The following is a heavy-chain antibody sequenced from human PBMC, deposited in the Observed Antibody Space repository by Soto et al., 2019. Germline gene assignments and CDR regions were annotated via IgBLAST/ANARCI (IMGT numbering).Heavy chain of an antibody. J-gene: IGHJ5*01. V-gene: IGHV4-59*08. D-gene: IGHD3-10*01. CDR1: GGSISSYY. CDR3: AGSLYGALGFDP. CDR2: TYYSGST. Sequence: PSETLSLTCTVSGGSISSYYWSWIRQPPGKGLEWIGYTYYSGSTNYNPSLKSRLTISVDTSKNQFSLKLSSVTAADTAVYYWAGSLYGALGFDPWGQGTLVTVSS.